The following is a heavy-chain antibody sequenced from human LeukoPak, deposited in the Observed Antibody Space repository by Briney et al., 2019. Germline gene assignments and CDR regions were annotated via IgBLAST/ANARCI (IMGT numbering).Heavy chain of an antibody. D-gene: IGHD2/OR15-2a*01. V-gene: IGHV3-30*18. Sequence: GGSLRLSCAASGFTFSSYGMHWVRQAPGKGLEWVAVISYDGSNKYYADSVKGRFTISRDNSKNTLYLQMNSLRAEDTAVYYCAKELWPAPYYYYYYMDVWGKGTTVTVSS. CDR2: ISYDGSNK. J-gene: IGHJ6*03. CDR1: GFTFSSYG. CDR3: AKELWPAPYYYYYYMDV.